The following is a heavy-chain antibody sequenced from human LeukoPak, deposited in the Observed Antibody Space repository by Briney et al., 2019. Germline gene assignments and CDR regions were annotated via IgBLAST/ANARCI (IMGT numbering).Heavy chain of an antibody. J-gene: IGHJ4*02. V-gene: IGHV3-74*01. Sequence: GGSLRLSCAASGFTFSGYWMHWVRQAPGKGLVWVSGMNSDGSSTSYADSVKGRFTISRDNAKNTLYLQMNSLRGEDTAVYHCARERLGSFDYWGQGTLVTVSS. CDR2: MNSDGSST. CDR1: GFTFSGYW. CDR3: ARERLGSFDY. D-gene: IGHD3-16*01.